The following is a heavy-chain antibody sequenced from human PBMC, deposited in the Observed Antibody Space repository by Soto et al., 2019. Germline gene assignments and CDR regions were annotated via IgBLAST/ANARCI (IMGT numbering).Heavy chain of an antibody. CDR2: IIPIFGTA. J-gene: IGHJ6*02. V-gene: IGHV1-69*01. CDR1: GGTFSSYA. Sequence: QVQLVQSGAEVKKPGSSVKVSCKASGGTFSSYAISWVRQAPGQGLEWMGGIIPIFGTANYAQKFQGRVTITADESTSPAYMELSSLRSEDTAVYYCARDECSGGSCYSSHGYYYGMDVWGQGTTVTVSS. CDR3: ARDECSGGSCYSSHGYYYGMDV. D-gene: IGHD2-15*01.